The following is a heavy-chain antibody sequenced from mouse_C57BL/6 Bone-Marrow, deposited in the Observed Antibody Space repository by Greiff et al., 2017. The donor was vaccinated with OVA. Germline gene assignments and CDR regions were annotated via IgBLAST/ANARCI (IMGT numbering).Heavy chain of an antibody. V-gene: IGHV6-6*01. J-gene: IGHJ3*01. CDR2: IRNKANNHAT. Sequence: EVQVVESGGGLVQPGGSMKLSCAASGFTFSDAWMDWVRQSPEKGLEWVAEIRNKANNHATYYAESVKGRFTISRDDSKSSVYLQMNSLRAEDTGIYYCTREGEREGQDWGQGTLVTVSA. CDR1: GFTFSDAW. CDR3: TREGEREGQD.